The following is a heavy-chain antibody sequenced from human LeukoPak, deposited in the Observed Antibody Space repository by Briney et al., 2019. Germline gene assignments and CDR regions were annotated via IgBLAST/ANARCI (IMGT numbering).Heavy chain of an antibody. V-gene: IGHV4-34*01. D-gene: IGHD5-12*01. J-gene: IGHJ5*02. CDR1: GGPTSGYS. CDR3: ARRGYSGYRVKLNWFDP. CDR2: INHSGST. Sequence: SETLSLTCGVYGGPTSGYSYNWIRQPPGKGLEWIGEINHSGSTNYNPSLKSRVTISVDTSKNQFSLKLSSVTAADTAVYYCARRGYSGYRVKLNWFDPWGQGTLVTVSS.